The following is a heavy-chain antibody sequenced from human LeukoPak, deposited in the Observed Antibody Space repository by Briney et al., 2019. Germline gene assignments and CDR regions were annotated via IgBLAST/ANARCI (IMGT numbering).Heavy chain of an antibody. CDR2: ISGGDGST. CDR1: GFTFSSYA. D-gene: IGHD1-26*01. CDR3: AKDLRYSGRVYFDY. J-gene: IGHJ4*02. V-gene: IGHV3-23*01. Sequence: GSLRLSCAASGFTFSSYAMSWVRLAPGKGLKWVSSISGGDGSTYYANSVKGRFTISRDNSKNTLYLQMNSLRAEDTAVYYCAKDLRYSGRVYFDYWGQGTLVTVSS.